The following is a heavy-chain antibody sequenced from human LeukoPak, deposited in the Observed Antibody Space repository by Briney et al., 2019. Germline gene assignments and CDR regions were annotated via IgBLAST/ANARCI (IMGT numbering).Heavy chain of an antibody. J-gene: IGHJ5*02. CDR2: IIPIFGTA. D-gene: IGHD2-2*01. Sequence: ASVKVSCKASGGTFSSYAISWVRQAPGQGLEWMGGIIPIFGTANYAQKFQGRVTITADESTSTAYMELSSLRSEDTAVYYCARDCSSTSCYQDSNWFDPWGQGTPVTVSS. CDR1: GGTFSSYA. CDR3: ARDCSSTSCYQDSNWFDP. V-gene: IGHV1-69*13.